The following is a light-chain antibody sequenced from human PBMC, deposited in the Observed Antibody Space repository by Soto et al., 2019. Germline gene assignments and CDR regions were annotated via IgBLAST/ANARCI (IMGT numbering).Light chain of an antibody. Sequence: EIVWTQSPATLSLSPGHRATLSCRASQSGSSYLAWYQQKPGQAPMRLIYDASNRVTGIPDRFSGSGSGPDFTLIIHSPEPEDFAVYYCQQRSNWPSTFGGGTKVEIK. CDR2: DAS. J-gene: IGKJ4*01. CDR3: QQRSNWPST. CDR1: QSGSSY. V-gene: IGKV3-11*01.